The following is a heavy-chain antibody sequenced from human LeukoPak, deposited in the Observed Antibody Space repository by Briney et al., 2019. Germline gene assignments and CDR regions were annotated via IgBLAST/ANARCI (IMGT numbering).Heavy chain of an antibody. V-gene: IGHV1-2*02. J-gene: IGHJ4*02. CDR3: VRDVHNYNDNY. D-gene: IGHD1-1*01. CDR1: GYTFTGYN. Sequence: ASVKVSCKASGYTFTGYNMHWLRQAPGQGLEWMGWMNPNSGGTLYSPKFQGRVTMTRDTFIGTAFMELSRLRFDDTAIYYCVRDVHNYNDNYWGQGTLVTVSS. CDR2: MNPNSGGT.